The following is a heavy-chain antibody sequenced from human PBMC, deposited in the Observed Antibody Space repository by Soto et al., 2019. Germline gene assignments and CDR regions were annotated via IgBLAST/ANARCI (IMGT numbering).Heavy chain of an antibody. CDR1: GGSISSSSYY. D-gene: IGHD3-9*01. CDR3: ARESILTGYYEYNWFDP. CDR2: IYYSGRT. J-gene: IGHJ5*02. V-gene: IGHV4-39*07. Sequence: SETLSLTCTVSGGSISSSSYYWGWIRQPPGKGLEWIGSIYYSGRTYYNPSLKSRVTISVDTSKNQFSLKLSSVTAADTAVYYCARESILTGYYEYNWFDPWGQGTLVTVSS.